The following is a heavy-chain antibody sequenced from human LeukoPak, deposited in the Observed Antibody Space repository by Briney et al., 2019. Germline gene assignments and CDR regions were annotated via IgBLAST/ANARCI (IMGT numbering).Heavy chain of an antibody. D-gene: IGHD5-18*01. V-gene: IGHV4-61*02. CDR2: IYTSGST. J-gene: IGHJ4*02. Sequence: SETLSLTCTVSGGSISSGSYYWSWIRQPAGKGLEWIGRIYTSGSTNYNPSLKSRVTISVDTSKNQFSLKLSSVTAADTAVYYCASSVDTAMVGVYWGQGTLVTVSS. CDR3: ASSVDTAMVGVY. CDR1: GGSISSGSYY.